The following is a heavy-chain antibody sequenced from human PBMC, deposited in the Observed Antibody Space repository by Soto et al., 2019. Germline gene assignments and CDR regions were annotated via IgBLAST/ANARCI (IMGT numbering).Heavy chain of an antibody. Sequence: QVQLQQWGAGLLKPSETLSLTCTVYGGSFSGYYWSWIRQPPGKGLEWIGEIYHSRNTNYSPSLKSRVTISVDTSKNKFSLKLSSVTAADSAVYYCARGRGDFGDYGPFDYWGRGTLVTVSS. D-gene: IGHD4-17*01. J-gene: IGHJ4*02. CDR2: IYHSRNT. V-gene: IGHV4-34*01. CDR3: ARGRGDFGDYGPFDY. CDR1: GGSFSGYY.